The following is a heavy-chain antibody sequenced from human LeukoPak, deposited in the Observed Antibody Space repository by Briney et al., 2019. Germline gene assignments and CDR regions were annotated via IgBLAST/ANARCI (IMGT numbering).Heavy chain of an antibody. CDR3: GRDLDWGAFDH. V-gene: IGHV3-23*01. CDR2: IVGSGGTT. D-gene: IGHD3-9*01. J-gene: IGHJ4*02. CDR1: GFTLSTYG. Sequence: GGSLRLSCAASGFTLSTYGMDWVRQAPGKGLEWVSGIVGSGGTTYYADSVKGRFTISRDNSTNALYLQMNSLRAEDTAVYYGGRDLDWGAFDHWGQGTLVTVSS.